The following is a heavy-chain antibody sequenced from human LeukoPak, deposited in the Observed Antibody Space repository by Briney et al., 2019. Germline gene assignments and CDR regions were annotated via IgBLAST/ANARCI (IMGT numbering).Heavy chain of an antibody. Sequence: PSETLSFTCTVSGGSFSSTKYYWGWVRQPPGKGLEWIATINYSGNTYYNPSVLSRVTVSVDPSKNQFSLNLTSMSATDTSAYYCVRHPSTYGISPDFVDFWGQGILVIVSS. CDR1: GGSFSSTKYY. D-gene: IGHD3-10*01. CDR3: VRHPSTYGISPDFVDF. V-gene: IGHV4-39*01. CDR2: INYSGNT. J-gene: IGHJ4*02.